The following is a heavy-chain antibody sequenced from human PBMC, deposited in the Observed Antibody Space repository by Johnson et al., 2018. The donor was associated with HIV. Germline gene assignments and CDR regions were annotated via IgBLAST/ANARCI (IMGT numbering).Heavy chain of an antibody. CDR3: ASLVGSSSGEAFDI. Sequence: VQLVESGGGVVQPGRSLRLSCAASGFSFSSYGMHWVRQAPGKGLEWVANIKQDGSEKYYVDSVKGRFTISRDNAKNSLYLQMNSLRAEDTAVYYCASLVGSSSGEAFDIWGQGTMVTVSS. J-gene: IGHJ3*02. CDR1: GFSFSSYG. CDR2: IKQDGSEK. D-gene: IGHD6-6*01. V-gene: IGHV3-7*03.